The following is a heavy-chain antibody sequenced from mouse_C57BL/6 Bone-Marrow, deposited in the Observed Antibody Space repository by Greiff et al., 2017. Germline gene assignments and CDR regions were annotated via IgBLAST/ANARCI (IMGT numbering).Heavy chain of an antibody. CDR3: ARDPLITTVVDPYYYAMDY. CDR1: GYTFTSYW. D-gene: IGHD1-1*01. CDR2: IDPNSGGT. J-gene: IGHJ4*01. Sequence: QVHVKQPGAELVKPGASVKLSCKASGYTFTSYWMHWVKQRPGRGLEWIGRIDPNSGGTKYNEKFKSKATLTVDKPSSTAYMQLSSLTSEDSAVYYCARDPLITTVVDPYYYAMDYWGQGTSVTVSS. V-gene: IGHV1-72*01.